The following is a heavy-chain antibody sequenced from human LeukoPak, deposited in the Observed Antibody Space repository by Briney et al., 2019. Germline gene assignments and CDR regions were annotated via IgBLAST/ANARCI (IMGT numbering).Heavy chain of an antibody. CDR1: GFALSTSAVG. J-gene: IGHJ4*02. Sequence: ESGPTLVKPTQTLTLTCTFSGFALSTSAVGVGWIRQPPGKALEWLALIYWDDDKRYSPSLKSRLTITKDTSKNQVVLTMTNMDPVDTATYYCARPVVVVAAPAYYFDYWGQGTLVTVSS. CDR2: IYWDDDK. V-gene: IGHV2-5*02. D-gene: IGHD2-15*01. CDR3: ARPVVVVAAPAYYFDY.